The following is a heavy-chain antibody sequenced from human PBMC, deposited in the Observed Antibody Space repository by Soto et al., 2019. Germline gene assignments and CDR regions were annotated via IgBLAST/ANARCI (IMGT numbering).Heavy chain of an antibody. CDR1: GGTFSSYA. CDR3: ARSSTQANEAIYYGMDV. D-gene: IGHD1-1*01. Sequence: GTSVKVSCKASGGTFSSYAISWVRQAPGQGLEWMGGIIPIFGTANYAQKFQGRVTITADESTSTAYMELSSLRSEDTAVYYCARSSTQANEAIYYGMDVWGQGTTVTVSS. V-gene: IGHV1-69*13. CDR2: IIPIFGTA. J-gene: IGHJ6*02.